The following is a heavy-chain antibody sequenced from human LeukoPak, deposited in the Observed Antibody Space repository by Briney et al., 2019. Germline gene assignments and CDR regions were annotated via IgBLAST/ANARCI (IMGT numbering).Heavy chain of an antibody. CDR1: GYTFTSYY. CDR3: ARLMYYYGSGGRNAFDI. J-gene: IGHJ3*02. V-gene: IGHV1-46*01. D-gene: IGHD3-10*01. CDR2: INPSGGST. Sequence: ASVKVSCKASGYTFTSYYMHWVRQAPGQGLEWMGIINPSGGSTSYAQKLQGRVTMTRDMSTSTVYMELSSLRSEDTAVYYCARLMYYYGSGGRNAFDIWGQGTMVTVSS.